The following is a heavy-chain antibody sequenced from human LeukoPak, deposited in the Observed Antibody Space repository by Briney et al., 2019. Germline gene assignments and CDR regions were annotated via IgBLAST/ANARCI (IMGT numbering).Heavy chain of an antibody. D-gene: IGHD6-13*01. V-gene: IGHV1-46*01. J-gene: IGHJ3*02. CDR1: GYTFTGYY. CDR2: INPSGGST. Sequence: ASVKVSCKASGYTFTGYYMHWVRQAPGQGLEWMGIINPSGGSTSYAQKFQGRVTMTRDMSTSTVYMELSSLRSEDTAVYYCARVYSSSWYVEDAFDIWGQGTMVTVSS. CDR3: ARVYSSSWYVEDAFDI.